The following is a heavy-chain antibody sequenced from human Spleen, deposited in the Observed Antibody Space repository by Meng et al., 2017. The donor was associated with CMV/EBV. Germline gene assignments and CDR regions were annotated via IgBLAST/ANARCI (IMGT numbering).Heavy chain of an antibody. D-gene: IGHD6-6*01. CDR2: INSDGSST. J-gene: IGHJ6*02. V-gene: IGHV3-74*01. CDR1: GFTFSSYW. Sequence: SCAASGFTFSSYWMLWVRQAPGKGLVWVSRINSDGSSTSYADSVKGRFTISRDNAKNTLYLQMNGLRVEDTAVYYCARESSSSFVLDVWGQGTTVTVSS. CDR3: ARESSSSFVLDV.